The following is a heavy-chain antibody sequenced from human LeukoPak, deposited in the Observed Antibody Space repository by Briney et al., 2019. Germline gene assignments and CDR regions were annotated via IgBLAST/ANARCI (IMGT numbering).Heavy chain of an antibody. CDR2: IYYSGST. D-gene: IGHD1-26*01. CDR3: ARAKEELPHLSYYFDY. Sequence: PSETLSLTCTVSGGSISSSSYYWGWIRQPPGKGLEWIGSIYYSGSTYYNPSLKSRVTISVDTSKNQFSLKLSSVTAADTAVYYCARAKEELPHLSYYFDYWGQGTLVTVSS. J-gene: IGHJ4*02. CDR1: GGSISSSSYY. V-gene: IGHV4-39*07.